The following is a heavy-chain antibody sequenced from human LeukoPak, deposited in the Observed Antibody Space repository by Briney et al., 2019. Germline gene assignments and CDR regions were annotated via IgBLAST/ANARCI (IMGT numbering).Heavy chain of an antibody. CDR1: GFTFSSYW. CDR2: INSDGSST. V-gene: IGHV3-74*01. D-gene: IGHD3-3*01. J-gene: IGHJ6*02. Sequence: GGSLRHSRAASGFTFSSYWMHWVRQAPGKGLVWVSRINSDGSSTSYADSVKGRFTISRDNAKNTLYLQMNSLRAEDTAVYYCARDNTTYYDFWSGYYKAPGYYYYGMDVWGQGTTVTVSS. CDR3: ARDNTTYYDFWSGYYKAPGYYYYGMDV.